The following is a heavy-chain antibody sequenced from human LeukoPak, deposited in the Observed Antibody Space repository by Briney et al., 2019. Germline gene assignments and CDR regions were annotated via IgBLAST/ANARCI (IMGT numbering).Heavy chain of an antibody. J-gene: IGHJ3*02. D-gene: IGHD1-26*01. Sequence: PGGSLRLSCADSGFTFSSYEMNWVRQAPGKGLEWVSYISSSGSTIYYADSVKGRFTISRDNAKNSLYLQMNSLRAEDTAVYYCARNSGSYYRYNDAFDIWGQGTMVTVSS. CDR1: GFTFSSYE. CDR3: ARNSGSYYRYNDAFDI. CDR2: ISSSGSTI. V-gene: IGHV3-48*03.